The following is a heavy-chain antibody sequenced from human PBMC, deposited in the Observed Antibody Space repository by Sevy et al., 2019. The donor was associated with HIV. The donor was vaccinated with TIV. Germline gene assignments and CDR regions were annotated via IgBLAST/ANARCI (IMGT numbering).Heavy chain of an antibody. CDR1: GFTFSSYW. CDR3: ARGVYYYDSSAYFAFDI. J-gene: IGHJ3*02. V-gene: IGHV3-7*01. Sequence: GGSLRLSCAASGFTFSSYWMNWVRQAPGKGLEWVANIKQDGSEKYYVDSVKGRFTISRDNAKNSLYLQMNSLRAEDTAMYYCARGVYYYDSSAYFAFDIWGRGTMVTASS. CDR2: IKQDGSEK. D-gene: IGHD3-22*01.